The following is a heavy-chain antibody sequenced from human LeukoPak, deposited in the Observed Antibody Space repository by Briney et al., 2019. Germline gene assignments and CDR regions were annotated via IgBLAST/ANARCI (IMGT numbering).Heavy chain of an antibody. J-gene: IGHJ4*02. D-gene: IGHD3-22*01. CDR2: RQPGNVS. Sequence: GGSLRLSCAVSGFGVSSNHVAWVRQDPGKGLEWVSVRQPGNVSYYADSVKGRFTTSADSSKNSLYLQMNNLRSEDTALYYCARERDYDTYFDYWGQGTLVTLS. CDR1: GFGVSSNH. CDR3: ARERDYDTYFDY. V-gene: IGHV3-53*01.